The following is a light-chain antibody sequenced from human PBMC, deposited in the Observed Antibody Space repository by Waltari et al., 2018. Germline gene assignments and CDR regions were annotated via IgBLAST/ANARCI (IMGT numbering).Light chain of an antibody. CDR1: QSVGRY. CDR3: QKYVSLPAT. Sequence: EIVLTQSTATLTLSPGERTTLSCRASQSVGRYLAWYQQKPGQAPSLLIYDASIRATGIPDRFSGSGSGTDFSLTISRLEPEDFAVYYCQKYVSLPATFGQGTKVEIK. CDR2: DAS. J-gene: IGKJ1*01. V-gene: IGKV3-20*01.